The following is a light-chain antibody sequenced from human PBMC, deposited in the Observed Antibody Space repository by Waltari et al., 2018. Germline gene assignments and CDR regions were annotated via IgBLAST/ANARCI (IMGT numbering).Light chain of an antibody. CDR3: QQYNTYSGT. J-gene: IGKJ1*01. CDR2: AAA. CDR1: QSVSTW. V-gene: IGKV1-5*03. Sequence: DIQMTQSPSTLSASIGDRVTITCRARQSVSTWLAWYQQKPGKAPKLLMYAAASLESGVPSRFSGSGSGTEFTLTINSLQPDDFATYYCQQYNTYSGTFGQGTKVEIK.